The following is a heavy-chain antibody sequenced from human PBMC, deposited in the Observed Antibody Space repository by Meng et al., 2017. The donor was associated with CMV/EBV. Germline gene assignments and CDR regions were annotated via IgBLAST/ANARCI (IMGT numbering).Heavy chain of an antibody. J-gene: IGHJ6*02. D-gene: IGHD1-26*01. CDR2: IYYSGST. CDR1: GGSISSSSYY. Sequence: SETLSLTCTVSGGSISSSSYYWGWIRQPPGKGLERIGSIYYSGSTYYNPSLKSRVTISVDTSKNQFSLKLSSVTAADTAVYYCAREGMVGYYYYYGMDVWGQGTTVTVSS. V-gene: IGHV4-39*07. CDR3: AREGMVGYYYYYGMDV.